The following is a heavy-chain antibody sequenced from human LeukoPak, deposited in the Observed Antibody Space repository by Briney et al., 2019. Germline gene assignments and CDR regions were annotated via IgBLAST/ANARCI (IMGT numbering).Heavy chain of an antibody. D-gene: IGHD6-13*01. CDR3: AKALGIAAAGPDYFDY. V-gene: IGHV3-23*01. J-gene: IGHJ4*02. CDR2: ISGSGGST. CDR1: GFTFSSYA. Sequence: PGGSLRLSCAASGFTFSSYAMSWVRQAPGKGLEWVSAISGSGGSTYYADSVKGRFTISRDNSKNTLYLQMNSLRAEDTAVYYCAKALGIAAAGPDYFDYWGQGTLVTVSS.